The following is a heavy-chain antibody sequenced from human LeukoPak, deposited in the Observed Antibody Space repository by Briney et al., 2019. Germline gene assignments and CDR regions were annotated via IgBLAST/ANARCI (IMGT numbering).Heavy chain of an antibody. CDR3: ARVSQFPGISSDY. CDR2: INGDGSGT. Sequence: PGGSLRLSCAASGFTFSSYWMHWVRQAPGKGLVWVSRINGDGSGTNYADSVKGRFTISRDNAKNTLYLQMNSLRAEDTAVYYCARVSQFPGISSDYWGQGSLVTVSS. J-gene: IGHJ4*02. CDR1: GFTFSSYW. D-gene: IGHD2-21*01. V-gene: IGHV3-74*01.